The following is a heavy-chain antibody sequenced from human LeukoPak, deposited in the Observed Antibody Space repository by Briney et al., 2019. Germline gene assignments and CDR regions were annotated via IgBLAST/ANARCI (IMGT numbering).Heavy chain of an antibody. J-gene: IGHJ5*02. CDR1: GGSISSYY. D-gene: IGHD2-2*03. CDR2: IYYSGSN. V-gene: IGHV4-59*01. Sequence: PSETLSLTCTASGGSISSYYWSWIRQPPGKGVEWIGYIYYSGSNNYNPSLKSRVTTSVDTSKSQFSLKLSSVTAADTAVYYCARHRGYCSSTSCYLIWFDPWGQGTLVTVSS. CDR3: ARHRGYCSSTSCYLIWFDP.